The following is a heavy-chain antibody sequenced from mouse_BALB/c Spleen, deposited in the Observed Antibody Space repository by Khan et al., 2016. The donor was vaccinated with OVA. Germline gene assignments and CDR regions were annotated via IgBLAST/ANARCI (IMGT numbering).Heavy chain of an antibody. Sequence: EVQLQESGPGLVKPSQSLSLTCTVTGYSITSDSAWNWIRQFPGNELEWMGYINYSGSTSYHPSLKSRFSITRDTSKNQFFLQLNSVTTEDTATYFCARGGRLTYWGQGTLVTVAA. J-gene: IGHJ3*01. V-gene: IGHV3-2*02. D-gene: IGHD2-12*01. CDR1: GYSITSDSA. CDR3: ARGGRLTY. CDR2: INYSGST.